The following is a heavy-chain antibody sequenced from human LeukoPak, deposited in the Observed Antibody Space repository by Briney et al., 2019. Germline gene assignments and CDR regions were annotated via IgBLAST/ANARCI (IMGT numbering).Heavy chain of an antibody. V-gene: IGHV3-30*18. CDR1: GFTFSSYG. D-gene: IGHD5-24*01. Sequence: GGSLRLSCAASGFTFSSYGMHWVRQAPGKGLEWVAVISYDGSNKYYADSVKGRFTISRDNSKNTLYLQMNSLRAEDTAVYYCAKDGPGRWLQFCADYWGQGTLVTVSS. CDR2: ISYDGSNK. CDR3: AKDGPGRWLQFCADY. J-gene: IGHJ4*02.